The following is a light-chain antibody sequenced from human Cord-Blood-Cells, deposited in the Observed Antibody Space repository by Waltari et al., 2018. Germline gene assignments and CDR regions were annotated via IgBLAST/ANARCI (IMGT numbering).Light chain of an antibody. CDR1: QSVLYIYNKKNY. CDR3: QQYYSTPT. V-gene: IGKV4-1*01. J-gene: IGKJ1*01. CDR2: WAS. Sequence: DIVMTQSPDSLAVSLGECATINCKSTQSVLYIYNKKNYLALYQQKPGQPPKLLIYWASTRESGVPDRFSGSGSGTDFTLTISSLQAEDVAVYYCQQYYSTPTFGQGTKVEIK.